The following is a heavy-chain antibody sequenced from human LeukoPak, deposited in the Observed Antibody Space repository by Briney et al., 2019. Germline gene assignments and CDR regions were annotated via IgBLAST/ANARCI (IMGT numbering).Heavy chain of an antibody. CDR2: IYYSGTT. Sequence: PSETLSLTCTVSGGSTSSDGYYWTWIRQHPGKGLEWIGYIYYSGTTYYNPSLESRVTLSVDTSKNQFSLRLSSVTAADTAVYYCARYRDSGGRLAFDIWGQGTMATVSS. J-gene: IGHJ3*02. CDR3: ARYRDSGGRLAFDI. V-gene: IGHV4-31*03. D-gene: IGHD2-15*01. CDR1: GGSTSSDGYY.